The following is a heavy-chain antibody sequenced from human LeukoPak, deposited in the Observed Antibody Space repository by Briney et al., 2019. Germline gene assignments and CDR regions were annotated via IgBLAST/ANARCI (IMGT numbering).Heavy chain of an antibody. J-gene: IGHJ6*03. V-gene: IGHV4-34*01. CDR1: GGSFSGYY. Sequence: SETLSLTCAVYGGSFSGYYWSWIRQPPGKGLEWIGEINHSGSTNYNPSLKSRVTISVDTSKNQFSLKLSSVTAADTAVYYCARVAGLKGAGYYYYYYMDVWGKGTTVTVSS. CDR3: ARVAGLKGAGYYYYYYMDV. CDR2: INHSGST.